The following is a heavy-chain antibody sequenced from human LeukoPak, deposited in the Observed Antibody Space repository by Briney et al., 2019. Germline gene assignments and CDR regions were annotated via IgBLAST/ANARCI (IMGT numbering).Heavy chain of an antibody. CDR1: GFTFSSYA. J-gene: IGHJ4*02. CDR3: AKHWDC. CDR2: ISAGGGGT. Sequence: QPGGSLRLSCAASGFTFSSYAMTWVRQAPGRGLEWVSVISAGGGGTYYADSVKGRFTISRDNSKNTLDLQMNSLRVEDTALYYCAKHWDCWGQGTLVTVSS. V-gene: IGHV3-23*01.